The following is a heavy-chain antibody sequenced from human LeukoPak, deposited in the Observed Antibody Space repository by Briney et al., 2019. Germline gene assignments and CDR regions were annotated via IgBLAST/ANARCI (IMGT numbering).Heavy chain of an antibody. D-gene: IGHD1-26*01. J-gene: IGHJ6*02. V-gene: IGHV3-33*01. CDR2: TWYDGSNK. CDR3: ARNNGNYVMDV. CDR1: GFTFRSYG. Sequence: GGSLRLSCAASGFTFRSYGMHWVRQAPGKGLEWVTITWYDGSNKYYGDSVKGRFAISRDNSANIVYLQMNSLRVEDTAVYYCARNNGNYVMDVWGQGTTVTVSS.